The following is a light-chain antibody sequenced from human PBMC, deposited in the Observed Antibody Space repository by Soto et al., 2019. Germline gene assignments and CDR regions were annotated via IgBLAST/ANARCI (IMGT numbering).Light chain of an antibody. CDR3: LHYKDWPRWT. CDR2: GAS. V-gene: IGKV3-15*01. CDR1: QSVGNT. Sequence: EIVLTQSPGTLSLSPGERATLSCRASQSVGNTLAWYQQQPGQTPRLLIYGASTTATGIPARFSGSVCGTEFTLTIDSLQSEDFAVYYCLHYKDWPRWTFGQGTKVDIK. J-gene: IGKJ1*01.